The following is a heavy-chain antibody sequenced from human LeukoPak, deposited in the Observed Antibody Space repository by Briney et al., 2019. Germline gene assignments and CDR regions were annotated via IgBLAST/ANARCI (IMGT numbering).Heavy chain of an antibody. CDR1: GGSISSYY. Sequence: SETLSLTCTVSGGSISSYYWSWIRQPPGKGLEWIGYIYYSGSTNYNPSLKSRVTISVDTSKNQFSLKLSSVTVADTAVYYCASGGWELFDYWGQGTLVTVSS. V-gene: IGHV4-59*08. CDR2: IYYSGST. D-gene: IGHD1-26*01. CDR3: ASGGWELFDY. J-gene: IGHJ4*02.